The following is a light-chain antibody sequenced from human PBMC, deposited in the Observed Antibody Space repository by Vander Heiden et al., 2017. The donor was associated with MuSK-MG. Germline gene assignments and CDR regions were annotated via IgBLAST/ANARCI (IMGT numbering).Light chain of an antibody. CDR3: MQALQTPPT. J-gene: IGKJ2*01. CDR2: LGS. Sequence: DIVMTQSPLSLPVTPGAPASISCRSSQCLLHSNGYNSLDWYLQKPGQSPQLLIYLGSNRASGVPDRFSGSGSGTDFTLKISRVEAEDVGVYYCMQALQTPPTFGQGTKLEIK. V-gene: IGKV2-28*01. CDR1: QCLLHSNGYNS.